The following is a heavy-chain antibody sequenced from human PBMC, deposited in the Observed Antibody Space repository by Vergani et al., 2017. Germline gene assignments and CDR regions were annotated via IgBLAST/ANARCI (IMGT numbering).Heavy chain of an antibody. Sequence: QVQLVQSGAEVKKPGSSVKVSCKASGGTFSSYAISWVRQAPGQGLEWMGGIIPIFGTANYAQKFQGRVTITADKSTSTAYMELSSLRSEDTAVYYCASLASSSSGYYSDYWGQGTRVTVSS. CDR1: GGTFSSYA. D-gene: IGHD3-22*01. CDR3: ASLASSSSGYYSDY. CDR2: IIPIFGTA. V-gene: IGHV1-69*06. J-gene: IGHJ4*02.